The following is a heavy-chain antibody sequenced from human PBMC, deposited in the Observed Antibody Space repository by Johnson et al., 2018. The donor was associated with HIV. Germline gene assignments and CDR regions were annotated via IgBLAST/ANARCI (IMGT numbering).Heavy chain of an antibody. J-gene: IGHJ3*02. CDR1: RFTFSSYA. CDR2: ISANGDST. D-gene: IGHD3-22*01. Sequence: VQLVESGGGLIQPGGSLRLSCAASRFTFSSYAMNWVRQAPGKGLEWVSSISANGDSTYYADSVKGRFTISRDNSKNTLYLQMNSLRAEDTAVYYCASPWYYDMYAFDIWGQGTLVTVSS. CDR3: ASPWYYDMYAFDI. V-gene: IGHV3-23*04.